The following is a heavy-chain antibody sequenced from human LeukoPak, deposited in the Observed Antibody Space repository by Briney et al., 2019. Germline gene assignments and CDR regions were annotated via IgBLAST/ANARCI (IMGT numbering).Heavy chain of an antibody. Sequence: SETLSLTCTVSGGSISSSNYYWGWIRQPPGKGLEWIGNIYYSGSTYYNPSLKSRVTISVDTSKNQFSLRLSSVTAADTAVYYCARTLRYFDWLPAGETDYWGQGTLVTVSS. CDR2: IYYSGST. CDR3: ARTLRYFDWLPAGETDY. CDR1: GGSISSSNYY. V-gene: IGHV4-39*01. D-gene: IGHD3-9*01. J-gene: IGHJ4*02.